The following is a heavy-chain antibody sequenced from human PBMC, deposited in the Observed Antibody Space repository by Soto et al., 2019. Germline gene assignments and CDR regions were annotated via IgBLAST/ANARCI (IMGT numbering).Heavy chain of an antibody. D-gene: IGHD2-2*01. CDR1: GFTFSSYG. V-gene: IGHV3-33*01. Sequence: GGSLRLSCAASGFTFSSYGMHWVRQAPGKGLEWVAVIWYDGSNKYYADSVKGRFTISRDNSKNTLYLQMNSLRAEDTAVYYCARNFGCSSTSCDYYYYYYGMDVWGQGTTVTVSS. CDR3: ARNFGCSSTSCDYYYYYYGMDV. J-gene: IGHJ6*02. CDR2: IWYDGSNK.